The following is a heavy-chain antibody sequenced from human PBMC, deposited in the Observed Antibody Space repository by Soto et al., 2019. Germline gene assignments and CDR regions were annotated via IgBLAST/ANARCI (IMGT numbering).Heavy chain of an antibody. J-gene: IGHJ4*02. V-gene: IGHV4-34*01. D-gene: IGHD3-10*01. Sequence: SETLSLTCAVYGGSFSGYYWSWIRQPPGKGLEWIGEINHSGSTNYNPSLKSRVTISVDTSKNQFSLKLSSVTAADTAVYYCASTAGGLHYYGSGSRERFDYWGQGTLVTVPS. CDR3: ASTAGGLHYYGSGSRERFDY. CDR1: GGSFSGYY. CDR2: INHSGST.